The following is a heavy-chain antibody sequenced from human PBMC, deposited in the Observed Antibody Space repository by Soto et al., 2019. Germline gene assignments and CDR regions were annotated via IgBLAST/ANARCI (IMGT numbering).Heavy chain of an antibody. CDR3: ATRITVFGLLIPPFDP. D-gene: IGHD3-3*01. Sequence: SETLSLTCAVYGGSFSGYYWSWIRQPPGKWLEWIGEINHSGSTDYNPSLKSRVTMSVDTSKNQFSLRLSSVTAADTAIYYCATRITVFGLLIPPFDPWGQGTQVIVSS. CDR1: GGSFSGYY. J-gene: IGHJ5*02. V-gene: IGHV4-34*01. CDR2: INHSGST.